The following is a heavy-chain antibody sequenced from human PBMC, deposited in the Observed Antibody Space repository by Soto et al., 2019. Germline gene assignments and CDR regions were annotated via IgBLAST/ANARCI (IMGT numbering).Heavy chain of an antibody. CDR3: AGAPRGNSVGFSDY. V-gene: IGHV3-30-3*01. CDR1: GFTFSSYA. CDR2: ISYDGSNK. Sequence: QVQLVESGGGVVQPGRSLRLSCAASGFTFSSYAMHWVRQAPGKGLEWVAGISYDGSNKYYADSVKGRFTISRDNSKNTLCLQMNSLIAGDTAVYYCAGAPRGNSVGFSDYLGQGTLVTVS. D-gene: IGHD4-4*01. J-gene: IGHJ4*02.